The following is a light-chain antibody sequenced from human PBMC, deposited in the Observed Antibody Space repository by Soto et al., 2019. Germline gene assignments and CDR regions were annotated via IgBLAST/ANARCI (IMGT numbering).Light chain of an antibody. CDR2: GAS. Sequence: ELVLTQSPATLSLSPGDTATLSCRATQSVSSGYLDWYQQKPGQAPRLLISGASSRATGIPDRFSGIGSGADFTLTSTRREPEDFAVYYCQHYGSSTRTGGQGTKVEIK. V-gene: IGKV3-20*01. CDR1: QSVSSGY. CDR3: QHYGSSTRT. J-gene: IGKJ1*01.